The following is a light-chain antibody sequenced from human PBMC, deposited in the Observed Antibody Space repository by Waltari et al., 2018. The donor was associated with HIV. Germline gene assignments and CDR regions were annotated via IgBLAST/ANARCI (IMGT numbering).Light chain of an antibody. CDR1: SSDVGTYNY. CDR3: SSYTSSSTVV. V-gene: IGLV2-14*03. J-gene: IGLJ2*01. CDR2: DVS. Sequence: QSALTQPASVSGSPGQSITISCTGTSSDVGTYNYVSWYQQHPGKAPKLMVYDVSSRPSGVSNRFSGSKSANTASLTISGLQAEDEADYYCSSYTSSSTVVFGGGTKLTVL.